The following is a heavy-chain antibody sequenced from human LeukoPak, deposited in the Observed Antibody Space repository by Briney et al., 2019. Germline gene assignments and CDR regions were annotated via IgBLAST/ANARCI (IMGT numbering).Heavy chain of an antibody. Sequence: PSETLSLTCTVSGGSISGGDYYWSWIRQPPGKGLEWIGYIYYSGSTDYNPSLKSRVTISVDTSKKQFSLKLSSVTAADTAVYYCARADYDYVWGSYRYYYFDYWGQGTLVTVSS. V-gene: IGHV4-30-4*01. CDR3: ARADYDYVWGSYRYYYFDY. D-gene: IGHD3-16*02. CDR2: IYYSGST. CDR1: GGSISGGDYY. J-gene: IGHJ4*02.